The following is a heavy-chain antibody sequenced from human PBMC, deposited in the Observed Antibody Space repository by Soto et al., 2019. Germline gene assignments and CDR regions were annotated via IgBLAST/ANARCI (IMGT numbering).Heavy chain of an antibody. CDR3: ASASGATVS. CDR2: IWYDGSNK. CDR1: GFNFSNYG. D-gene: IGHD3-10*01. V-gene: IGHV3-33*01. Sequence: QVQLVESGGGVVHPGRSLRLSCAASGFNFSNYGMQWVRQAPGKGLEWGAHIWYDGSNKYYADSVKGRFTISRDNSKNTLYLQMDSLRLDDTAVYYCASASGATVSWGQGTLVTV. J-gene: IGHJ5*02.